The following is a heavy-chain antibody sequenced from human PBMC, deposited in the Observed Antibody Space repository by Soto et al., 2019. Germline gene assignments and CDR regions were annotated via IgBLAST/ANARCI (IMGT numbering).Heavy chain of an antibody. V-gene: IGHV1-8*01. CDR3: ARVPGTEGPGDY. Sequence: ASVKVSCKASGYTFTSYDINWVRQATGQGLEWMGWMNPNSGNTGYAQKFQGRVTMTRNTSTSTAYMELSSLRSEETAVYYCARVPGTEGPGDYWGQGTLVTVSS. J-gene: IGHJ4*02. D-gene: IGHD6-13*01. CDR1: GYTFTSYD. CDR2: MNPNSGNT.